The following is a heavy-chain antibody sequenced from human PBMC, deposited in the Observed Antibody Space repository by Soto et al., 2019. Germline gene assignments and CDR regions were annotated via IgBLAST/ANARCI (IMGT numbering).Heavy chain of an antibody. D-gene: IGHD6-6*01. CDR2: INHSGST. CDR3: ARVNILRRRGYSSSKTDYYYGMDV. CDR1: GGSFSGYY. Sequence: SETLSLTCAVYGGSFSGYYWSWIRQPPGKGLEWIGEINHSGSTNYNPSLKSRVTISVDTSKNQFSLKLSSVTAADTAVYYCARVNILRRRGYSSSKTDYYYGMDVWGQGTTVTVSS. V-gene: IGHV4-34*01. J-gene: IGHJ6*02.